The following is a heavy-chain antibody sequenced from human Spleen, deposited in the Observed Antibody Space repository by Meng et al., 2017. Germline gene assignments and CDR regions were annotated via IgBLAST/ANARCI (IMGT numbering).Heavy chain of an antibody. Sequence: ASVKVSCKASGYTFTSYGISWVRLAPGQGLEWMGWISPDSGDTNYAQKVQGRVTMTTDTSTSTAYMELRSLRSDDTALYFCARDDPFSSSWFGFAIWGQGTRVTVSS. CDR1: GYTFTSYG. CDR2: ISPDSGDT. D-gene: IGHD6-13*01. CDR3: ARDDPFSSSWFGFAI. J-gene: IGHJ3*02. V-gene: IGHV1-18*01.